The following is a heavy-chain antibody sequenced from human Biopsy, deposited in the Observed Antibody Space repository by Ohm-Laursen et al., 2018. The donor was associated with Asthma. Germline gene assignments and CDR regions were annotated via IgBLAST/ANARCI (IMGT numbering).Heavy chain of an antibody. CDR2: IYYIGST. CDR1: GGSISSGAYY. Sequence: SETLSLTCTVSGGSISSGAYYWSWVRQPPGKGLEWIGYIYYIGSTYYNPSLKSQVAISLDTFKNQFSLKLSSVTAADTAVYFCARRGGVRRYFDYWGQGTLVTVSS. CDR3: ARRGGVRRYFDY. J-gene: IGHJ4*02. D-gene: IGHD3-16*01. V-gene: IGHV4-30-4*01.